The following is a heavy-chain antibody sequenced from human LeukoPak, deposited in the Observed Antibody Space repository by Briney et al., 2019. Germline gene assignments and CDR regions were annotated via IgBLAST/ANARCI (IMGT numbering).Heavy chain of an antibody. Sequence: GGSLRLSCAASGFSFSSFGMNWVRQVPGKGLEWVSSISGNSAYIYYADSMRGRFTISRDNAKNSLYLQMNYLRAEDTAVYYCAKDRDYYDSSGIDYWGQGTLVTVSS. D-gene: IGHD3-22*01. CDR1: GFSFSSFG. CDR3: AKDRDYYDSSGIDY. CDR2: ISGNSAYI. V-gene: IGHV3-21*01. J-gene: IGHJ4*02.